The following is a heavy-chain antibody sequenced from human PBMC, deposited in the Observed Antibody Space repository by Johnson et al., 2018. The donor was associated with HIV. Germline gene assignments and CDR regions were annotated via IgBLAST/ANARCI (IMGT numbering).Heavy chain of an antibody. CDR2: IKSKTDGGTT. CDR3: TTDPFIAARPEDAFDI. V-gene: IGHV3-15*01. J-gene: IGHJ3*02. Sequence: VQLVESGGGLVKPGGSLRLSCAASGFTFSNAWMSWVRQAPGKGLEWVGRIKSKTDGGTTDYAAPVKGRFTISRDDSKKTLYLQMNSLKTADTAVYSCTTDPFIAARPEDAFDIWGQGTMVTVSS. D-gene: IGHD6-25*01. CDR1: GFTFSNAW.